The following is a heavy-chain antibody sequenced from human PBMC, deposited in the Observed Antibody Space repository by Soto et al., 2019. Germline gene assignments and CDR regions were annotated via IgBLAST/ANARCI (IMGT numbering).Heavy chain of an antibody. D-gene: IGHD2-2*01. V-gene: IGHV3-23*01. CDR3: AKWARYCSTTTCRK. CDR2: ISVSGGGSS. CDR1: GFTFSSFA. Sequence: EVQLLESGGGLVQPGGSLRLSCVASGFTFSSFAMSWVRQAPGKGLEWVSAISVSGGGSSYYADSVKGWFTISRDNSMNKLYLQMNSLRAEDTALYYCAKWARYCSTTTCRKWGQGTLVTVSS. J-gene: IGHJ1*01.